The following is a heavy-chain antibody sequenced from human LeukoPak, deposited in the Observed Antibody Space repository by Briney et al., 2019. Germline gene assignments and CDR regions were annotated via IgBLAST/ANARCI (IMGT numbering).Heavy chain of an antibody. D-gene: IGHD7-27*01. J-gene: IGHJ4*02. CDR1: GGSISSYY. V-gene: IGHV4-59*01. CDR2: IYYSGST. Sequence: SETLSLTCTVSGGSISSYYWSWIRQPPGKGLEWIGYIYYSGSTNYNPSLKSRVTISVDTSKNQFSLKLSSVTAADTAVYYCARVGTIVDYWGQGTLVTVSS. CDR3: ARVGTIVDY.